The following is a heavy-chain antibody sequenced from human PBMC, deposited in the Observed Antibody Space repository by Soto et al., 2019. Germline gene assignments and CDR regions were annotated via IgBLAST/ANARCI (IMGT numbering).Heavy chain of an antibody. CDR1: GFSFSSYA. Sequence: PGGSLRLSCAASGFSFSSYAMSWVRQAPGKGLEWVSGISGGGGSTYYAVSVKGRFTISRDNSKNTLYLQMNSLRAEDTAVYNCAKEPVGPDWYFDLWGRGTPVTVSS. CDR2: ISGGGGST. J-gene: IGHJ2*01. CDR3: AKEPVGPDWYFDL. V-gene: IGHV3-23*01.